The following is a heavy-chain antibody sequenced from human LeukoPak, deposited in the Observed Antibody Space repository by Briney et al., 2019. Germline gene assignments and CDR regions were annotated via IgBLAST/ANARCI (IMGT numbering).Heavy chain of an antibody. V-gene: IGHV4-30-2*01. CDR3: ARLDVGGGRAFDI. CDR2: IYHSGST. J-gene: IGHJ3*02. Sequence: PSETLSLTCTVSGGSISSGGYYWSWIRQPPGKGLEWIGYIYHSGSTYYNPSLKSRVTISVDTSKNQFSLKLSSVTAADTAVYYCARLDVGGGRAFDIWGQGTMVTVSS. CDR1: GGSISSGGYY. D-gene: IGHD1-26*01.